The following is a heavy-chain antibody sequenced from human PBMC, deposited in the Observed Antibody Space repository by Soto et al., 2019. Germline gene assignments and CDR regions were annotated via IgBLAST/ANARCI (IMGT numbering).Heavy chain of an antibody. V-gene: IGHV3-30*18. CDR1: GFTFSSYG. D-gene: IGHD2-2*01. CDR2: ISYDGSNK. J-gene: IGHJ4*02. Sequence: QVQLVESGGGVVQPGRSLRLSCAASGFTFSSYGMHWVRQAPGKGLEWVAVISYDGSNKYYADSVKGRFTISRDNFKNTLYLQMNSLRAEDTAVYYCAKGKYCSSTSCYLPFDYWGQGTLVTVSS. CDR3: AKGKYCSSTSCYLPFDY.